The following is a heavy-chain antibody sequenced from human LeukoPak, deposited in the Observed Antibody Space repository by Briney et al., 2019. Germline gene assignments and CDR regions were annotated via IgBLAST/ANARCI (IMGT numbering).Heavy chain of an antibody. Sequence: PSETLSLTCAVSGGSISSGGYSWSWIRQPPGKGLEWIGYIYHSGSTYYNPSLKSRVTISVDRSKNQFSLKLSSGTAADTAVYYCARVVTGLLEGNWFDPWGQGTLVTVSS. CDR2: IYHSGST. J-gene: IGHJ5*02. D-gene: IGHD2-21*02. CDR1: GGSISSGGYS. V-gene: IGHV4-30-2*01. CDR3: ARVVTGLLEGNWFDP.